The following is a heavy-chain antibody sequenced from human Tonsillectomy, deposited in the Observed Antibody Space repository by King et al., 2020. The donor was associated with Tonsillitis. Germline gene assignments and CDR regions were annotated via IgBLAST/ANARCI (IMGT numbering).Heavy chain of an antibody. CDR1: GFTFSSYA. Sequence: VQLQESGGGVVQPGRSLRLSCAASGFTFSSYAMHWVRHAPGKGLEWEAAISFGGTYKSYADFVKGRFTISRDNSKTTVYLQMNSLRAEDTAVYYCARRDGALDYYYYGMDVWGQGTTVTVSS. V-gene: IGHV3-30-3*01. D-gene: IGHD4-17*01. J-gene: IGHJ6*02. CDR2: ISFGGTYK. CDR3: ARRDGALDYYYYGMDV.